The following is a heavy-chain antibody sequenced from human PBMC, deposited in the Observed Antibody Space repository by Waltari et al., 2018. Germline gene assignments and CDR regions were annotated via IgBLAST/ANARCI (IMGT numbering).Heavy chain of an antibody. Sequence: EVQLVESGGGLIQPGGSMGPSCAASGFTVSRSYMSRVSQAPGKGLEWVSVIYCGGSSYYADSVKGRFTISRDNSKNTLYLQMNSLRAEDTAVYYCARGSGCSSSSGYYWGQGTLVTVSS. CDR1: GFTVSRSY. D-gene: IGHD6-6*01. V-gene: IGHV3-53*01. CDR3: ARGSGCSSSSGYY. J-gene: IGHJ4*02. CDR2: IYCGGSS.